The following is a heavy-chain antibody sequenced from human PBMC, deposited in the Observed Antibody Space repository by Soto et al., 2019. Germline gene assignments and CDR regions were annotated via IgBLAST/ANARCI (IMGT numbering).Heavy chain of an antibody. CDR3: AKDHDSSGYKGDAFDL. CDR2: ISGSGGST. Sequence: GGSLRLACAASGFTFSSYAMSWVRQAPGKGLEWVSAISGSGGSTYYADSVKGRFTISRDNSKNTLYLQMNSLRAEDTAVYYSAKDHDSSGYKGDAFDLWGQGTMVTV. CDR1: GFTFSSYA. J-gene: IGHJ3*01. V-gene: IGHV3-23*01. D-gene: IGHD3-22*01.